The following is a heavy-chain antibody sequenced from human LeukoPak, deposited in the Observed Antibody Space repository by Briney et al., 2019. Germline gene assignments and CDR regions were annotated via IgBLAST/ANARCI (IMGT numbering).Heavy chain of an antibody. CDR2: IYPGNSDT. D-gene: IGHD6-19*01. J-gene: IGHJ4*02. Sequence: GESLKISGKASVYIFTNYWICLVRQMPGKGLELIRIIYPGNSDTRYSSSFQRQASISADKSISTAYMQWSSLKASDNAMYYCARTYTPKGNGYRSGWRFDYWGQGTLVTVSS. CDR3: ARTYTPKGNGYRSGWRFDY. CDR1: VYIFTNYW. V-gene: IGHV5-51*01.